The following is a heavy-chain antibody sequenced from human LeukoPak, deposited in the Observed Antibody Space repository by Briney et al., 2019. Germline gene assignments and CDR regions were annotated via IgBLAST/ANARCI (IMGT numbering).Heavy chain of an antibody. Sequence: GGSLRLSCGVSGFTFSNYGMLWVRQAPGKGLEWVAFIRYDGNNKLYADSVKGRFTISRDNSKNTVYLHINSLRTEDTALYYCAKDNPLDYWGQGTLVTVSS. J-gene: IGHJ4*02. CDR3: AKDNPLDY. V-gene: IGHV3-30*02. CDR2: IRYDGNNK. CDR1: GFTFSNYG. D-gene: IGHD1-14*01.